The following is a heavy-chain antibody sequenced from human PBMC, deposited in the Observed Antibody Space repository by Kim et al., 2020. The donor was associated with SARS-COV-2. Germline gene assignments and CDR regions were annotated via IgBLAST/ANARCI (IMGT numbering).Heavy chain of an antibody. CDR3: ARGRAVDY. CDR2: DGSER. J-gene: IGHJ4*02. Sequence: DGSERNLLDSVKGRFTIARDNAKNSLYLQMNSLRAEDSAVYFCARGRAVDYWGQGTLVAVSS. V-gene: IGHV3-7*01.